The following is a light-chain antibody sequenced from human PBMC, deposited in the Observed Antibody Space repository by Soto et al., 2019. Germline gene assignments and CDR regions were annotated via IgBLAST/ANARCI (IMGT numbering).Light chain of an antibody. V-gene: IGLV3-21*04. CDR2: YDT. CDR1: NIGGKT. Sequence: YELTQPPSVSVAPGKTASITCGGNNIGGKTVHWFQQKPGQAPVVVLYYDTHRPSGIPERFSGSNSGNTATLTISRVEAGDEADYYCHVWDSSRDHVVFGGGTKLTVL. CDR3: HVWDSSRDHVV. J-gene: IGLJ3*02.